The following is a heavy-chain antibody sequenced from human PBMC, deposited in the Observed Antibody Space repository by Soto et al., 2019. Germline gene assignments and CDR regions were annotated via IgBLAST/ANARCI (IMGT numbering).Heavy chain of an antibody. J-gene: IGHJ6*02. V-gene: IGHV4-61*01. Sequence: LSLTCTVSGDSVSSGRYYWSWIRQPPGKGLEWIGYIYYSGSTNYNPSLKSRVTISVDTSKNQFSLKLSPVTAADTAVYYCASLSVGYYYYGMDVWGQGTTVTVSS. CDR2: IYYSGST. CDR1: GDSVSSGRYY. CDR3: ASLSVGYYYYGMDV.